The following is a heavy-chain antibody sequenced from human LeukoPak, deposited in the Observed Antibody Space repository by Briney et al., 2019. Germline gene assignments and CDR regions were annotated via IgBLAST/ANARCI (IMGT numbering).Heavy chain of an antibody. Sequence: ASVKVSCKASGYTFTGYYMHWVRQAPGQGLEWMGWINPNSGGTNYAQKFQGRVTMTRDTSISTAYMELSRLRSDDTAVYYCARVGESIAARHFDYWGQGTLVTVSS. CDR2: INPNSGGT. CDR1: GYTFTGYY. V-gene: IGHV1-2*02. D-gene: IGHD6-6*01. J-gene: IGHJ4*02. CDR3: ARVGESIAARHFDY.